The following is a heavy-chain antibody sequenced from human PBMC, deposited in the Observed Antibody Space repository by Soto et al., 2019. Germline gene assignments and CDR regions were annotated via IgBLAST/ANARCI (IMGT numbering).Heavy chain of an antibody. J-gene: IGHJ6*02. Sequence: QVQLVQSGAEVKKPGSSVKVSCKASGGTISNYAISWVRQAPGQGLECVGGIIPSLGTANYAQKFQGRVTITADESTGPAYMELSSLRSEDTAVYYGARVQAGAYYQVYYGMDVWGQGTTVTVSS. CDR2: IIPSLGTA. V-gene: IGHV1-69*11. D-gene: IGHD3-22*01. CDR3: ARVQAGAYYQVYYGMDV. CDR1: GGTISNYA.